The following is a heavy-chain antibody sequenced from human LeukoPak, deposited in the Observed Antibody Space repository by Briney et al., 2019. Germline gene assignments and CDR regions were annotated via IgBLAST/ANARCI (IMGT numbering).Heavy chain of an antibody. D-gene: IGHD3-10*01. CDR1: GGSISSGSYD. V-gene: IGHV4-61*09. J-gene: IGHJ4*02. CDR2: IYTSGTS. CDR3: TKGRGI. Sequence: SEALSLTCTVSGGSISSGSYDWYWIRQPAGKGLEWIGHIYTSGTSNYNPSLRSRVTISVDTSKNQFSLKLTSVTAADTAVYYCTKGRGIWGQGTLVTVSS.